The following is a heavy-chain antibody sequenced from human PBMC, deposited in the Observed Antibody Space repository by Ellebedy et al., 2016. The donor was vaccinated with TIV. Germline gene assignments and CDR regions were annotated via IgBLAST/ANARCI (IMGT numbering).Heavy chain of an antibody. J-gene: IGHJ4*02. CDR2: IVAVFGTT. V-gene: IGHV1-69*13. Sequence: SVKVSCKASGGIFRSNAFSWVRQAPGQGLEWMGGIVAVFGTTTYAQKFQGRVTITVDESTSTVYMELSSLTADDTAAYYCARYSGYHFRGNYFDYWGQGTLVTVSS. CDR3: ARYSGYHFRGNYFDY. CDR1: GGIFRSNA. D-gene: IGHD5-12*01.